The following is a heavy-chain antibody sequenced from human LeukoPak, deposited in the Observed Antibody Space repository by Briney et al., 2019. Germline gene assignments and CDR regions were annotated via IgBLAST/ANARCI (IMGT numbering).Heavy chain of an antibody. D-gene: IGHD3-22*01. CDR3: ARGRPLYYPYAFDI. CDR2: IYSRGST. V-gene: IGHV4-61*02. CDR1: GGSITSGTYF. Sequence: SETLSLTCTVSGGSITSGTYFWSWIRQPAGKGLEWIGRIYSRGSTSYNPSLTSRVAISVDTSNNQFSLKLSSVTAADTAVYYCARGRPLYYPYAFDIWGQGTMVTVSS. J-gene: IGHJ3*02.